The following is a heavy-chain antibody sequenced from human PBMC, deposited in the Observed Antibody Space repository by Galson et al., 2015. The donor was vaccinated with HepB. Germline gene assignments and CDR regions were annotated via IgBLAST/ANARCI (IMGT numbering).Heavy chain of an antibody. D-gene: IGHD1-20*01. CDR3: ARILYNWNLNYYYGMDV. V-gene: IGHV3-66*02. Sequence: SLRLSCAASGFTVSSDYMNWVRQAPGKGLEWVSVIYTGGSTYYADSVKGRFTISRDNSKNTAYLQMNSLRPEDTAVYYCARILYNWNLNYYYGMDVWGQGTTVTVSS. CDR2: IYTGGST. CDR1: GFTVSSDY. J-gene: IGHJ6*02.